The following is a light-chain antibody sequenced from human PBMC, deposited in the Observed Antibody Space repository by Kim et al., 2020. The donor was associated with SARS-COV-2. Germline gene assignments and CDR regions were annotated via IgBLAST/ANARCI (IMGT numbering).Light chain of an antibody. J-gene: IGKJ1*01. CDR2: DAS. CDR3: QQYNSYPWT. Sequence: ASVGARVTITCRASQSISSWLAWYQQEPGKAPKLLIYDASSLESGVPSRFSGSGSGTEFTLTISSLQPDDFATYYCQQYNSYPWTFGRGTKVDIK. V-gene: IGKV1-5*01. CDR1: QSISSW.